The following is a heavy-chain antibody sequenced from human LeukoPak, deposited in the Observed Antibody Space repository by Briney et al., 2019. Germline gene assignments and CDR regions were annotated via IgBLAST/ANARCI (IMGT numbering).Heavy chain of an antibody. Sequence: SETLSLTCTVSGGSISSSSYYWGWIRQPPGKGLEWIGSIYYSGSTYYNPSLKSRVTISVDTSKNQFSLKLSSVTAADTAVYYCARLAAAGDRYYYYYGMDVWGQGTTVTVSS. D-gene: IGHD6-13*01. CDR1: GGSISSSSYY. J-gene: IGHJ6*02. V-gene: IGHV4-39*01. CDR3: ARLAAAGDRYYYYYGMDV. CDR2: IYYSGST.